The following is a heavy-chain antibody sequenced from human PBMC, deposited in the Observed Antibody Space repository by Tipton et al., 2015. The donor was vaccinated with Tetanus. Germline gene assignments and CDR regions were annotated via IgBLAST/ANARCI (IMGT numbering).Heavy chain of an antibody. D-gene: IGHD1-26*01. CDR3: ARVPLGRCPWEPFYPYFDC. V-gene: IGHV3-7*05. CDR2: MKGDGSQI. Sequence: SLRLSCAASGFTFSGYWMSWVRQAPGKGLEWVAGMKGDGSQIDYADSVKDRFTISRDNAKNSLYLQMNSLRAEDTAMYYCARVPLGRCPWEPFYPYFDCRRGPSLVALSS. CDR1: GFTFSGYW. J-gene: IGHJ4*02.